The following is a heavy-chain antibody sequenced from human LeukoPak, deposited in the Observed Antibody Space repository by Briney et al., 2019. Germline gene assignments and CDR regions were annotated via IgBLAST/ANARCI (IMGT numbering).Heavy chain of an antibody. D-gene: IGHD2-21*02. CDR2: ITTSGTYI. CDR3: ANCGGDCYSYWYFDL. J-gene: IGHJ2*01. Sequence: TGGSLRLSCAASGFTFTRFNMDWVRQAPGKGLELVSSITTSGTYIYYADSVKGRFTISRDNAKNSLYLQMNSLRAEDTAVYYCANCGGDCYSYWYFDLWGRGTLVTVSS. V-gene: IGHV3-21*04. CDR1: GFTFTRFN.